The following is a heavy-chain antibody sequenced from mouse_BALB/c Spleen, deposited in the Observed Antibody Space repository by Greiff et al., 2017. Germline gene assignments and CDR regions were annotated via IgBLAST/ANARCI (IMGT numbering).Heavy chain of an antibody. V-gene: IGHV5-6-5*01. J-gene: IGHJ2*01. D-gene: IGHD2-12*01. Sequence: EVQRVESGGGLVKPGGSLKLSCAASGFTFSSYAMSWVRQTPEKRLEWVASISSGGSTYYPDSVKGRFTISRDNARNILYLQMSSLRSEDTAMYYCARGRSYPYFDYWGQGTTLTVSS. CDR2: ISSGGST. CDR1: GFTFSSYA. CDR3: ARGRSYPYFDY.